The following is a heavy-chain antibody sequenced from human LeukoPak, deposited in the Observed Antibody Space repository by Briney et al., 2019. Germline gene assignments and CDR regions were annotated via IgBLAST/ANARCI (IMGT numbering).Heavy chain of an antibody. CDR2: IDSGGST. D-gene: IGHD3-10*01. Sequence: SGGSLRLSCAASGFTVSSNYMSWVRQAPGKGLGWVPVIDSGGSTYYADSVKGRFTISRDNPKNTLYLQMNSLRAEDTAVYYCARGALWFGELSRWGQGTLVTVSS. CDR1: GFTVSSNY. V-gene: IGHV3-66*01. CDR3: ARGALWFGELSR. J-gene: IGHJ4*02.